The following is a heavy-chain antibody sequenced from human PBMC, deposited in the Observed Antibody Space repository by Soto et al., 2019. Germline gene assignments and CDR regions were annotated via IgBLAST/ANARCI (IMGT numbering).Heavy chain of an antibody. J-gene: IGHJ3*02. CDR2: IYPGDSDT. D-gene: IGHD2-2*01. V-gene: IGHV5-51*01. Sequence: PGESLKISCKGSGYSFTSYWIGWVRQMPGKGLEWMGIIYPGDSDTRYSPSFQGQVTISADKSISTAYLQWSSLKASDTAMYYCAVVVPAAMMVLSAFDIWGQGTMVTVSS. CDR1: GYSFTSYW. CDR3: AVVVPAAMMVLSAFDI.